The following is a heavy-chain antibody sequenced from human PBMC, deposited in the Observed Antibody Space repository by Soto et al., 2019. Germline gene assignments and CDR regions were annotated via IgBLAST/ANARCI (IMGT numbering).Heavy chain of an antibody. J-gene: IGHJ5*02. V-gene: IGHV1-18*01. D-gene: IGHD1-20*01. CDR1: GYTFTSYG. CDR2: ISAYNGNT. CDR3: ARDFVITVTTRGNLVDP. Sequence: GASLKVSCKASGYTFTSYGISWVRHAPGQGLEWMGWISAYNGNTNYAQKLQGRVTMTTDTSTSTAYMELRSLRSDDTAVYYCARDFVITVTTRGNLVDPCVQANLVTVSS.